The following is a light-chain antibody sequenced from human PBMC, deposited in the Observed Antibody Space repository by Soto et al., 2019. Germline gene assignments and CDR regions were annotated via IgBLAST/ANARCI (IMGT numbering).Light chain of an antibody. J-gene: IGKJ1*01. CDR1: QSISSG. V-gene: IGKV1-5*03. CDR3: QRYDTYSWT. CDR2: AAS. Sequence: DIQMTHSPSTLSASVGDRVTITCRASQSISSGLAWYQQKPGKAPKLLIYAASGLASGVPSRFSGSVSGTEFTLTISSLQPDDFATYYCQRYDTYSWTFGQGTKVEIK.